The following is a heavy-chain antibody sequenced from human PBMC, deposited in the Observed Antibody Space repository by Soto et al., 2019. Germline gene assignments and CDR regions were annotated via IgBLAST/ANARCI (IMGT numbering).Heavy chain of an antibody. V-gene: IGHV3-23*01. CDR2: ISGSGGST. Sequence: EVQLLESGGGMVQPGGSLRLSCAASGFTLSSYAMSWVRQAPGKGLEWVSAISGSGGSTYYADSVKGRFTISRDNSKNRLYLRMNGLRAEDTAVYYCASSPIYYDSSGYCYYYYWGQGTLVIVSS. CDR1: GFTLSSYA. D-gene: IGHD3-22*01. CDR3: ASSPIYYDSSGYCYYYY. J-gene: IGHJ4*02.